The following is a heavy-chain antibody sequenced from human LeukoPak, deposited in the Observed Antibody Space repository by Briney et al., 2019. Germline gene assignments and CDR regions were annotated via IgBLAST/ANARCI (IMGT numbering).Heavy chain of an antibody. CDR3: ARSTNYYDSSGYYSPVDY. V-gene: IGHV5-51*01. D-gene: IGHD3-22*01. CDR2: IYPGDSDT. CDR1: GYSFTKYW. J-gene: IGHJ4*02. Sequence: GESLKISCQVSGYSFTKYWIGWVRQMSGKGLEWMGIIYPGDSDTRYSPSSEGQVTISADTSISTAYLQWSSLQASDTAMYYCARSTNYYDSSGYYSPVDYWGQGTLVTVSS.